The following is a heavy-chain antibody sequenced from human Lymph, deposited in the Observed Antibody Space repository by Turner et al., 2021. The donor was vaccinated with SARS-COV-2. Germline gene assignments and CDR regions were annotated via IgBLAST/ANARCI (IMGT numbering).Heavy chain of an antibody. Sequence: QVQLVQSGAEVKKPGASVKVSCKASGYTFTNYGISWVRQAPGEGLEWMGWSSGNNDNTNYAQKLQGRVTMTTDTSTSTAYMELRSLRSDDTAVYYCARSNFDWLFSPDWFDPWGQGTLVIVSS. D-gene: IGHD3-9*01. CDR3: ARSNFDWLFSPDWFDP. V-gene: IGHV1-18*01. CDR2: SSGNNDNT. CDR1: GYTFTNYG. J-gene: IGHJ5*02.